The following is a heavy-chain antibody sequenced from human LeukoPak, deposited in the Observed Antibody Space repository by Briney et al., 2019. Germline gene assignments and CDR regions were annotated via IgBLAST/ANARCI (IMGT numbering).Heavy chain of an antibody. Sequence: GSLRLSCAASGFTVSSKYMSWVRQAPGKGLEWVSVINSGGQTYYADSVKGRFTIPRDDSKNTVDLQMNSLRVEDTAVYYCAMRGNTWYDCWGQGTLVTVSS. CDR2: INSGGQT. CDR1: GFTVSSKY. CDR3: AMRGNTWYDC. D-gene: IGHD6-13*01. V-gene: IGHV3-53*01. J-gene: IGHJ4*02.